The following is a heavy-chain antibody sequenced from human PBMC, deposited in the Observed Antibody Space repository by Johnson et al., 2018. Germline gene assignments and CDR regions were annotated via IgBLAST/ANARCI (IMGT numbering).Heavy chain of an antibody. CDR1: GFTFSNAW. J-gene: IGHJ6*02. D-gene: IGHD3-10*01. V-gene: IGHV3-15*01. CDR3: TTTGSGGSYYSYGEDV. CDR2: IKSKTDGGTT. Sequence: EVQLVESGGGLVKPGGSLRLSCAASGFTFSNAWMSWVRQAPGKGLEWVARIKSKTDGGTTDSAAPVKGRFTITRDDSKNTLYLQMNSRKTEDTAVYYCTTTGSGGSYYSYGEDVWGQGTTVTVSS.